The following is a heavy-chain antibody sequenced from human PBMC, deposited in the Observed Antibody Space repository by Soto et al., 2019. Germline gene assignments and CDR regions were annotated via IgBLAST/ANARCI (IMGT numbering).Heavy chain of an antibody. CDR1: GFTFSSYG. D-gene: IGHD5-12*01. CDR2: ISYDGSNK. Sequence: GRSLRLSCAASGFTFSSYGMHWVRQAPGKGLEWVAVISYDGSNKYYADSVKGRFTISRDNSKNTLYLQMNSLRAEDTAVYYCAKDIVAKITDYYYGMDVWGQGTTVTASS. J-gene: IGHJ6*02. CDR3: AKDIVAKITDYYYGMDV. V-gene: IGHV3-30*18.